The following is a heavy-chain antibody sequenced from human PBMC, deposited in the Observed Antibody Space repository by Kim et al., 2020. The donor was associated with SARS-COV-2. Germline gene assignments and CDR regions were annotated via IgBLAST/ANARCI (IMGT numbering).Heavy chain of an antibody. CDR3: TTGPIRESEKIADNNN. V-gene: IGHV3-15*01. CDR1: GFTFSNAW. J-gene: IGHJ4*02. CDR2: IKSKTDGGTT. D-gene: IGHD6-13*01. Sequence: GGSLRLSCAASGFTFSNAWMSWVRQAPGKGLEWVGRIKSKTDGGTTDYAAPVKGRFTISRDDSKNTLYLQMNSLKTEDTAVYYCTTGPIRESEKIADNNNWGQGTLVTVSS.